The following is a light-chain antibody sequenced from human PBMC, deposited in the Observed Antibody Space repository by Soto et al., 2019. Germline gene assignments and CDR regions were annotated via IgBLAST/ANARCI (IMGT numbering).Light chain of an antibody. CDR1: NSNIGSNT. CDR2: SVN. CDR3: AAWDDSLNGYV. V-gene: IGLV1-44*01. Sequence: QAVVTQPPSASGTPGQRVTVSCSGSNSNIGSNTVNWYRQLPGTAPKLLIYSVNQRPSGVPDRFSGSKSGTSASLAISGLQSEDEADYYCAAWDDSLNGYVFGTGTKLTVL. J-gene: IGLJ1*01.